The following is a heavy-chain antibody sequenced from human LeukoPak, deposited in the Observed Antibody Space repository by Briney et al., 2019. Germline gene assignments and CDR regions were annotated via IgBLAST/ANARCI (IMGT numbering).Heavy chain of an antibody. CDR1: GGSFSGYY. J-gene: IGHJ5*02. D-gene: IGHD1-26*01. V-gene: IGHV4-34*01. Sequence: PSETLSLTCAGYGGSFSGYYWSWLRQPPGKGLEWIGEINHSGSTNYNPSLKSRVTISVDTSKNQFSLKLSSVTAADTAVYYCARGVPYSGSYYSWFDPWGQGTLVTVSS. CDR2: INHSGST. CDR3: ARGVPYSGSYYSWFDP.